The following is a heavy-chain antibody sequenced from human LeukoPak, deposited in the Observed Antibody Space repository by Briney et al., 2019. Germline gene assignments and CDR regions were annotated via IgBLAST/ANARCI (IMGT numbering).Heavy chain of an antibody. CDR1: GGSISSYY. D-gene: IGHD6-19*01. V-gene: IGHV4-59*08. CDR3: ARHVSSSGDYFDY. Sequence: SETLSLTCTVSGGSISSYYWSWIRQPPGKGLEWIGYIYYSGSTNYNPSLKSRVTISVDTPKNQFSLKLSSVTAADTAVYYCARHVSSSGDYFDYWGQGTLVTVSS. J-gene: IGHJ4*02. CDR2: IYYSGST.